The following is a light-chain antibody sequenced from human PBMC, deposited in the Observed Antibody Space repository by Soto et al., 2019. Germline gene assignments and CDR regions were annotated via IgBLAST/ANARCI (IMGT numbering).Light chain of an antibody. CDR2: EVG. V-gene: IGLV2-14*01. Sequence: QSALAQFASVSGSPGQSITISCTGTSIDVGGYNYVSWYQQHPDKAPKLLIYEVGNRPSGVSIRSSGSKSGNTASLTIPGLQPEDEADSYCSSYTARGTRVFGTGTKVTVL. CDR1: SIDVGGYNY. J-gene: IGLJ1*01. CDR3: SSYTARGTRV.